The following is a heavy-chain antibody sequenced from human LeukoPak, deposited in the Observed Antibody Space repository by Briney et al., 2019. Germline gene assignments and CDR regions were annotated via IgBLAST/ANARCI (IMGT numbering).Heavy chain of an antibody. J-gene: IGHJ4*02. Sequence: GGSLRLSCAASGFTFSSYAMNWVRQAPGKGLEWVSAIGASGAYTFYADSVEGRFTISRDNSRNTLYLQMNSLRAEDTAVYYCAKRPTMTTVTTPSWRVCDSWGQGTLVTVSS. CDR2: IGASGAYT. V-gene: IGHV3-23*01. D-gene: IGHD4-17*01. CDR1: GFTFSSYA. CDR3: AKRPTMTTVTTPSWRVCDS.